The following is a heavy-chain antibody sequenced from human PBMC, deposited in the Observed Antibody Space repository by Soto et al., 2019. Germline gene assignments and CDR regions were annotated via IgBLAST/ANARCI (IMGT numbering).Heavy chain of an antibody. V-gene: IGHV4-61*01. J-gene: IGHJ5*02. D-gene: IGHD3-3*01. CDR1: GGSVSSGTYY. CDR3: ARADWSLPFDP. Sequence: QVQLQESGPGLVKPSETLSLTCTVSGGSVSSGTYYWSWIRQPPGKGLEWIGYVYNIGSLNYNPSLKSRVTISVDTFKNQFSLKLTSVTAADTAVYYCARADWSLPFDPWGQGTLVTVSS. CDR2: VYNIGSL.